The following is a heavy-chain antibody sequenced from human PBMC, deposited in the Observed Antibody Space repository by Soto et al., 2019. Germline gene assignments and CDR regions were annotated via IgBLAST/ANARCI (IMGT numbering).Heavy chain of an antibody. CDR3: ARQSEDIVVVPAAPERGQFNWFDP. Sequence: QLQLQESGPGLVKPSETLSLTCTVSGGSISSSSYYWGWIRQPPGKGLEWIGGIYYSGSTYYNPSLKSRVTISVDTSKNQFSLKLSSVTAADTAVYYCARQSEDIVVVPAAPERGQFNWFDPWGQGTLVTVSS. V-gene: IGHV4-39*01. J-gene: IGHJ5*02. D-gene: IGHD2-2*01. CDR2: IYYSGST. CDR1: GGSISSSSYY.